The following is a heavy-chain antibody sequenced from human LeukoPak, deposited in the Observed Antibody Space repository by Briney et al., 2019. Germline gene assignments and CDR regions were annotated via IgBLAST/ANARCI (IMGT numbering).Heavy chain of an antibody. Sequence: SETLSLTCTVSGGSISSYYWSWIRQPPGKGLEWIGYIYYSGSTNYNPSLKSRVTISVDTSKNQFSLKLSSVTAADTAVYYCARYTSETYYDFWIGYDWFDPWGQGTLVTVSS. CDR3: ARYTSETYYDFWIGYDWFDP. CDR1: GGSISSYY. D-gene: IGHD3-3*01. CDR2: IYYSGST. V-gene: IGHV4-59*01. J-gene: IGHJ5*02.